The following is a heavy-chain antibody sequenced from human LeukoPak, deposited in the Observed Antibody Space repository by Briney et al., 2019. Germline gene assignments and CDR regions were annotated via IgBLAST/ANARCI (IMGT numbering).Heavy chain of an antibody. J-gene: IGHJ5*02. CDR2: VSYDGSNT. Sequence: GQSLRLSCTASGFTFSSYSMHWVRQAPGKGLEWVAVVSYDGSNTFYADSVKGRFTISRDNSKNTLYLQVNSLRAEDTAVYYCARGHSSSWYNWFDPWGQGTLVTVSS. CDR3: ARGHSSSWYNWFDP. D-gene: IGHD6-13*01. V-gene: IGHV3-30-3*01. CDR1: GFTFSSYS.